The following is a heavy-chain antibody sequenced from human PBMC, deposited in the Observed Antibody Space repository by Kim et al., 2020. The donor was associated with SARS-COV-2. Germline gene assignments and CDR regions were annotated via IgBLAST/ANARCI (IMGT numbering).Heavy chain of an antibody. Sequence: GGSLRLSCAASGFTFSSYNMNWVRQAPGKGLEWISYITSSSITIDYADSVKGRFTISRDNAKNSLYLQMNSLRDEDTAVYYCVRDRSSGYPGSFDSWGQG. CDR2: ITSSSITI. CDR1: GFTFSSYN. D-gene: IGHD3-22*01. CDR3: VRDRSSGYPGSFDS. V-gene: IGHV3-48*02. J-gene: IGHJ4*02.